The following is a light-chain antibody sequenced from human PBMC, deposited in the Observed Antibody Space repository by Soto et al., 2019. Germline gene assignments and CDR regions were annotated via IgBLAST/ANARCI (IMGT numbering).Light chain of an antibody. V-gene: IGKV3-20*01. Sequence: EIVMTQSPGTLSLSPGERATLSCRASQSVPTKYLTWYQQKPGQAPRLLIYGASSRATGIPDRFSGSGSGTDFTLTVSRLEPEDFAVYYCQHYGSPGTFGQGTKVEIK. CDR3: QHYGSPGT. CDR2: GAS. CDR1: QSVPTKY. J-gene: IGKJ1*01.